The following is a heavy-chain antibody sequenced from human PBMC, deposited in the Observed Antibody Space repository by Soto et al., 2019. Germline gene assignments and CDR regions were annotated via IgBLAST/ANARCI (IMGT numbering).Heavy chain of an antibody. CDR2: IYYSGST. CDR1: GGSISSGDYY. J-gene: IGHJ6*02. CDR3: ARQVVGSSLYYYYYYGMDV. D-gene: IGHD2-15*01. Sequence: TSETLSLTCTVSGGSISSGDYYWSWIRQPPGKGLEWIGYIYYSGSTYYNPSLKSRVTISVDTSKNQFSLKLSSVTAADTAVYYCARQVVGSSLYYYYYYGMDVWGQGTTVTVSS. V-gene: IGHV4-30-4*01.